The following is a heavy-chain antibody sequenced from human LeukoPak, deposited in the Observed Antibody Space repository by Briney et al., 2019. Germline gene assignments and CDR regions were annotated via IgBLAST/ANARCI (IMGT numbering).Heavy chain of an antibody. V-gene: IGHV3-7*01. CDR3: ARDMYYDFWSGSPLSRYGMDV. Sequence: GGSLRLSCAASGFTFSSYWMSWVRQALGKGLEWVANIKQDGSEKYYVDSVKGRFTISRDNAKNSLYLQMNSLRAEDTAVYYCARDMYYDFWSGSPLSRYGMDVWGQGTTVTVSS. D-gene: IGHD3-3*01. J-gene: IGHJ6*02. CDR1: GFTFSSYW. CDR2: IKQDGSEK.